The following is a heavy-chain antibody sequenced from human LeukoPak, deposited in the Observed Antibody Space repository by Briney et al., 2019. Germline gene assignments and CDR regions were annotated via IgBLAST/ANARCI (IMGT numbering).Heavy chain of an antibody. Sequence: GGSLRLSCAASGFTFSTYVMSWVRQAPGKGLEWVSAISGSGGSAYYADSVKGRFTISRDNSKNTLYLQMNSLGADDTAVYYCAKGNWRYFDYWGQGTLVTVSS. D-gene: IGHD1-1*01. CDR1: GFTFSTYV. J-gene: IGHJ4*02. CDR3: AKGNWRYFDY. CDR2: ISGSGGSA. V-gene: IGHV3-23*01.